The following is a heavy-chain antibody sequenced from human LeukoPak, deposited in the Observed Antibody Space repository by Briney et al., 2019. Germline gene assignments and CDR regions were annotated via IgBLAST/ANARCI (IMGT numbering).Heavy chain of an antibody. Sequence: GGSLRLSCAASGFTFSNAWMSWVRQAPGKGLEWIGRIKSNTDGGTTDYAAPVQGRFTISRDDSENKVYLQMNSLKTEDTAVYYCARERGSGYYYDFDYWGQGTLVTVSS. D-gene: IGHD3-22*01. CDR2: IKSNTDGGTT. CDR3: ARERGSGYYYDFDY. CDR1: GFTFSNAW. V-gene: IGHV3-15*01. J-gene: IGHJ4*02.